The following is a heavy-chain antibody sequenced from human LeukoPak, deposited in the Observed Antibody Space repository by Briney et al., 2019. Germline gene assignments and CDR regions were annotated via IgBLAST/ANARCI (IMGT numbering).Heavy chain of an antibody. CDR2: VWHNGNT. Sequence: SGTLSLTCIVSGGSISNNNWSSWVRQAPGKGLEWIGEVWHNGNTNYNPSLKSRVTMSVDMSKNDFSLKLTSVTAADTAVYYCATTLGYCGGGSCHKWGQGALVTVSS. CDR3: ATTLGYCGGGSCHK. D-gene: IGHD2-15*01. J-gene: IGHJ4*02. CDR1: GGSISNNNW. V-gene: IGHV4-4*02.